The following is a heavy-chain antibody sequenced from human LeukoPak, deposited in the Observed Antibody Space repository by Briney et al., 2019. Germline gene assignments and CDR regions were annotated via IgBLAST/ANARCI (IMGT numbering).Heavy chain of an antibody. CDR2: INHSGST. Sequence: SETLSLTCAVYGGSFSGYYWSWIRQPPGKGLEWIGEINHSGSTNYNPSLKSRVTISVDTSKNQFSLKLSSVTAADTAVYYCARTGLAVAAKRANWFDPWGQGTLVTVSS. J-gene: IGHJ5*02. CDR3: ARTGLAVAAKRANWFDP. D-gene: IGHD6-19*01. V-gene: IGHV4-34*01. CDR1: GGSFSGYY.